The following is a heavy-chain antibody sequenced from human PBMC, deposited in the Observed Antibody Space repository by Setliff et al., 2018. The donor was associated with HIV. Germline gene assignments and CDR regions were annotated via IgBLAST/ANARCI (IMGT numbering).Heavy chain of an antibody. Sequence: TLSLTCTVSGGSISSGDYYWSWIRQPPGKGLEWIGYIYYSGSTYYNPSLKSRVTISVDTSKNQFSLKLSSVTAADTAVYYGAREGPYYYDSSGYYFDYWGQGTLVTVSS. J-gene: IGHJ4*02. V-gene: IGHV4-30-4*08. CDR1: GGSISSGDYY. D-gene: IGHD3-22*01. CDR2: IYYSGST. CDR3: AREGPYYYDSSGYYFDY.